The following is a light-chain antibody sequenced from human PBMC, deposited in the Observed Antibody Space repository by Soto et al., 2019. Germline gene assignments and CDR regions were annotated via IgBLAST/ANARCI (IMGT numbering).Light chain of an antibody. CDR1: QSVNRNY. CDR2: GAS. CDR3: QQYGRFLT. Sequence: ILLTYSPGPLSVSPGASAPLSCRASQSVNRNYIAWYQQKPGQAPRLLFYGASSRVTGIPQRLSGSGSGTDFTLTISSLEPEDFAVYNRQQYGRFLTYGQGTRLE. J-gene: IGKJ5*01. V-gene: IGKV3-20*01.